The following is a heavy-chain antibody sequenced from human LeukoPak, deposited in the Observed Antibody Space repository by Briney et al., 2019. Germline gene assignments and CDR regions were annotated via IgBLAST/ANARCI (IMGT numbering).Heavy chain of an antibody. D-gene: IGHD2-2*01. Sequence: SVKVSCKASGGTFSSYAISWVRQAPGQGLEWMEGIIPIFGTANYAQKFQGRVTITADESTSTAYMELSSLRSEDTAVYYCAREGRYCSSTSCYGNYMDVWGKGTTVTVSS. V-gene: IGHV1-69*13. CDR1: GGTFSSYA. CDR3: AREGRYCSSTSCYGNYMDV. J-gene: IGHJ6*03. CDR2: IIPIFGTA.